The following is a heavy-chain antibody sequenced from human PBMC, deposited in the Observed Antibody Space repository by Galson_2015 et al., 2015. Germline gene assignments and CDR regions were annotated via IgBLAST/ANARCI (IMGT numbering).Heavy chain of an antibody. CDR1: GFTFSDYC. CDR3: ARDCPCVLRFLDV. CDR2: ISNGGSTI. D-gene: IGHD5/OR15-5a*01. Sequence: SLRLSCAASGFTFSDYCMNWVRRAPGKGLEWISYISNGGSTIYYADSVKGRFTISRDNAKNSLFLQMNSLRDEDTAVYYCARDCPCVLRFLDVWGKGTTVTVSS. J-gene: IGHJ6*04. V-gene: IGHV3-48*02.